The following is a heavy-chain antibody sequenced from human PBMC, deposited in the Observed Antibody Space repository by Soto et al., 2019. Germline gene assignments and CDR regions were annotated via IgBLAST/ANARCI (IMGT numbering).Heavy chain of an antibody. V-gene: IGHV4-59*01. CDR3: ARARYSSGSSCFDY. D-gene: IGHD6-19*01. J-gene: IGHJ4*02. CDR2: IYYSGST. Sequence: SETLSLTCTVSGGSISSYYWSWIRQPPGKGLEWIGYIYYSGSTNYNPSLKSRVTISVDTSKNQFSLKLSSVTAADTAVYYCARARYSSGSSCFDYWGQGTLVTAPQ. CDR1: GGSISSYY.